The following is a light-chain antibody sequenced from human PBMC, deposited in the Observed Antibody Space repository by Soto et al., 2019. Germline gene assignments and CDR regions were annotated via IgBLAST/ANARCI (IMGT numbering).Light chain of an antibody. Sequence: EMVMTQSPATLSVSPGERATLSCRASQNLSRNLAWYQQQPGQAPRLLIFYASPRATGIPARFSGSGSGTDFTLTSSSLQSEDFAVYYCQQYDKWPHTFGQGTKLEIK. CDR3: QQYDKWPHT. J-gene: IGKJ2*01. V-gene: IGKV3-15*01. CDR1: QNLSRN. CDR2: YAS.